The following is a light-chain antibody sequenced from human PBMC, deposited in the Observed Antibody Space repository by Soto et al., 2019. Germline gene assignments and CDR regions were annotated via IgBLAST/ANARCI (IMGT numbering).Light chain of an antibody. Sequence: QSALTQPASVSGSPGQSITISCTGTSSNVVNFNFVSWYQLHPGKAPKLMIYEGNKRPSGITNRFSGSKSGNTASLTISGLQAEDEADYYFCSYAGSNTVVFGGGTKLTVL. V-gene: IGLV2-23*01. CDR1: SSNVVNFNF. CDR3: CSYAGSNTVV. CDR2: EGN. J-gene: IGLJ2*01.